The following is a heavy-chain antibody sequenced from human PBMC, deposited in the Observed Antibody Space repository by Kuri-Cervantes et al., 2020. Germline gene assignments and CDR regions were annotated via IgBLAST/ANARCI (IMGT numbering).Heavy chain of an antibody. Sequence: GGSLRLSCAASGFIFSSYVMYWVRQAPGKGLEWVAFIRYDGSNKYYADSVKGRFTISRDNSKNTLYLQLNSLRTEDTAVYYCAKEGQQLTAFDYWGQGTLVTVSS. CDR2: IRYDGSNK. V-gene: IGHV3-30*02. J-gene: IGHJ4*02. CDR1: GFIFSSYV. D-gene: IGHD6-13*01. CDR3: AKEGQQLTAFDY.